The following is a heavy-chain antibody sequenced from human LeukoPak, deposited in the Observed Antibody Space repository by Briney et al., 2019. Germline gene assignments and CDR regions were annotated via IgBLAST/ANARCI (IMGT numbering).Heavy chain of an antibody. V-gene: IGHV1-8*01. D-gene: IGHD5-12*01. CDR1: GYTFTSYD. CDR3: ARGDIVATMADC. J-gene: IGHJ4*02. CDR2: MNPNSGNT. Sequence: ASVKVSCKASGYTFTSYDINWVRQATGQGLEWMGWMNPNSGNTGYAQKFQGRVTMTRNTSISTAYMELSSLRSEDTAVYYCARGDIVATMADCWGQGTLVTVSS.